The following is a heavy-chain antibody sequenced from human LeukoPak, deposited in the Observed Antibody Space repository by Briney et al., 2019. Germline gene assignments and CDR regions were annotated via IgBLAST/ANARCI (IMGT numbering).Heavy chain of an antibody. Sequence: GGSLRLSCPASGFTVSSNYMSWVRQPAGKGLEWVSVLYSGGATFYADSVKGRFTISRDTSKNTLYLQMNDLRADDTAVYYCTKLKGWYGEGFFDYWGQGTLVTVSS. CDR3: TKLKGWYGEGFFDY. CDR1: GFTVSSNY. J-gene: IGHJ4*02. D-gene: IGHD6-19*01. V-gene: IGHV3-53*01. CDR2: LYSGGAT.